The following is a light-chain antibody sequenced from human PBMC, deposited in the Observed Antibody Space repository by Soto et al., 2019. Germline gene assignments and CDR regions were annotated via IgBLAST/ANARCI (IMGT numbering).Light chain of an antibody. CDR3: QQYNNWPLT. CDR2: GAS. J-gene: IGKJ4*01. V-gene: IGKV3-15*01. CDR1: QSVSNN. Sequence: EIVMTQSPATVSGSPGERATVPCRASQSVSNNLAWYQQKPGQAPRLLIYGASTRATGIPARFSGSGYGTEFTVTISSLQSEDFAVYYCQQYNNWPLTFGGGTKVEIK.